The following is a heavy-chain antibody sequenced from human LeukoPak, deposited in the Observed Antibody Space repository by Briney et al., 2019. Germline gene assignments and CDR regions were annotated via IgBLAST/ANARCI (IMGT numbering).Heavy chain of an antibody. CDR2: INHSGST. D-gene: IGHD2-2*01. CDR3: ARGPRYCSSTSCSNWFDP. Sequence: PSETLSLTYAVYGGSFSGYYWSWIRQPPGKGLEWIGEINHSGSTNYNPSLKSRVTISVDTSKNQFSLKLSSVTAADTAGYYCARGPRYCSSTSCSNWFDPWGQGTLVTVSS. J-gene: IGHJ5*02. V-gene: IGHV4-34*01. CDR1: GGSFSGYY.